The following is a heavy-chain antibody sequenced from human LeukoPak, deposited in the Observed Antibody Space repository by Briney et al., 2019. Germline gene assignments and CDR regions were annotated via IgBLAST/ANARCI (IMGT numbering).Heavy chain of an antibody. CDR1: GGSVSSGSYY. V-gene: IGHV4-39*07. Sequence: SETLSLTCTVSGGSVSSGSYYWGWIRQPPGKGLEWIGNIYYSGSTYYNPSLKSRVTISVDISKNQFSLKLTSVTAADTAVYYCASLSTWYFDFWGRGTLVTVSS. CDR2: IYYSGST. CDR3: ASLSTWYFDF. J-gene: IGHJ2*01.